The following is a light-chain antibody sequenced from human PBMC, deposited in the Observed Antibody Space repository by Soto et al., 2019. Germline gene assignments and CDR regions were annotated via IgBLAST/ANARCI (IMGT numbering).Light chain of an antibody. CDR3: QSYDSSLSAYV. Sequence: QSALTQPPSVSGAPGQTVTISCTGSRSNIGAGYAVHWYQQLPGTAPKLLIYGNNNRPSGVPDRFSGSKSGTSASLAITGLQAEDEADYYCQSYDSSLSAYVFGTGTKVTVL. V-gene: IGLV1-40*01. CDR2: GNN. J-gene: IGLJ1*01. CDR1: RSNIGAGYA.